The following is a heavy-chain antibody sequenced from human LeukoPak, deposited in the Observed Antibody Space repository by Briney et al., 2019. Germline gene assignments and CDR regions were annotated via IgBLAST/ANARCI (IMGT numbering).Heavy chain of an antibody. D-gene: IGHD2-2*01. J-gene: IGHJ1*01. Sequence: VGSLRLSCAASGFTSSSYGMHWVRQAPGKGLEWVAFIRYDGSNKYYADSVKGRFTISRDNSKNTLYLQMNSLRAEDTAVYYCAKVSHYQLLRSEYFQHWGQGTLVTVSS. CDR3: AKVSHYQLLRSEYFQH. CDR2: IRYDGSNK. V-gene: IGHV3-30*02. CDR1: GFTSSSYG.